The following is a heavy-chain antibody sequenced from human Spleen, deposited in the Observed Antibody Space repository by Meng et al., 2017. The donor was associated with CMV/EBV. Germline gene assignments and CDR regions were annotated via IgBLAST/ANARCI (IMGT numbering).Heavy chain of an antibody. Sequence: GGSLRLSCAASGFTFSSYAMHWVRQAPGKGLEWVAVISYDGSNKYYADSVKGRFTISRDNAKNSLYLQMNSLRAEDTAVYYCARAVYSSSGVFDYWGQGTLVTVSS. CDR2: ISYDGSNK. CDR3: ARAVYSSSGVFDY. V-gene: IGHV3-30*04. CDR1: GFTFSSYA. D-gene: IGHD6-6*01. J-gene: IGHJ4*02.